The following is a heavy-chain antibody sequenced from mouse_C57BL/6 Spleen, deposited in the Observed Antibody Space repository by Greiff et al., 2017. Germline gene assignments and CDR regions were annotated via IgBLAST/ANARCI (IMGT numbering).Heavy chain of an antibody. CDR3: ARGGATDY. D-gene: IGHD3-1*01. Sequence: QVQLQQSGPELVKPGASVKISCKASGYAFSSSWMNWVKQRPGKGLEWIGRIYPGDGDTNYNGKFKGKATLTADKSSSTAYMQLSSLTSEDSAVYFCARGGATDYWGQGTTLTVSS. J-gene: IGHJ2*01. CDR1: GYAFSSSW. CDR2: IYPGDGDT. V-gene: IGHV1-82*01.